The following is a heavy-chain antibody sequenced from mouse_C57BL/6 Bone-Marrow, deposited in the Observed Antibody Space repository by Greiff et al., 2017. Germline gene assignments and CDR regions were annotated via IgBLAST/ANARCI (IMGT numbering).Heavy chain of an antibody. Sequence: LKESGGGLVKPGGSLKLSCAASGFTFSSYTMSWVRQTPGKRLAWVATISGGGGNTYYPDSVKGRFTISRDNAKNTPYLQMSSLRSEDTALYYCARHLLGAMDYWGQGTSVTVSS. CDR3: ARHLLGAMDY. J-gene: IGHJ4*01. D-gene: IGHD2-1*01. CDR1: GFTFSSYT. CDR2: ISGGGGNT. V-gene: IGHV5-9*01.